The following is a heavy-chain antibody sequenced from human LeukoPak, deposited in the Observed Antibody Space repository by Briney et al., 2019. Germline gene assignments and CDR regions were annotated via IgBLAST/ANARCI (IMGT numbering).Heavy chain of an antibody. CDR2: INPNSGGT. CDR1: GYTFTGYY. V-gene: IGHV1-2*02. Sequence: VASVKVSWKASGYTFTGYYMHWVRQAPGQGLEWMGWINPNSGGTNYAQKFQGRVTMTRDTSISTAYMELSRLRSDDTAVYYCARAHHDSSGYYYVRWFDPWGQGTLVTVSS. J-gene: IGHJ5*02. CDR3: ARAHHDSSGYYYVRWFDP. D-gene: IGHD3-22*01.